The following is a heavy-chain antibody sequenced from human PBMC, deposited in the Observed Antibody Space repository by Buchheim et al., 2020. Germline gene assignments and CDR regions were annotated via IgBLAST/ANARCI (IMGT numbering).Heavy chain of an antibody. J-gene: IGHJ4*02. CDR1: GLTVDTDY. CDR3: ARDGYTSKWMGY. V-gene: IGHV3-66*02. D-gene: IGHD2-2*02. CDR2: IHRDGTT. Sequence: EVQLKESGGDLVQPGGSLRLSCEGSGLTVDTDYMNWVRQAPGKGLERVSFIHRDGTTIYADSVKGRFIMSRDGPNNTLYLQMNSLRTEDTAVYYCARDGYTSKWMGYWGQGT.